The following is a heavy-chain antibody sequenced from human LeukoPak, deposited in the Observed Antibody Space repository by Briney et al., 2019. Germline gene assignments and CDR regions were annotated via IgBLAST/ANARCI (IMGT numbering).Heavy chain of an antibody. D-gene: IGHD6-6*01. CDR1: GVSISSTTYY. CDR3: ARHGLSIAAPGRWFDP. CDR2: INHSGST. V-gene: IGHV4-39*01. Sequence: SKTLSLTCTVSGVSISSTTYYWGWIRQPPGKGLEWIGEINHSGSTNYNPSLKSRVTISVDTSKNQFSLKLSSVTAADTAVYYCARHGLSIAAPGRWFDPWGQGTLVTVSS. J-gene: IGHJ5*02.